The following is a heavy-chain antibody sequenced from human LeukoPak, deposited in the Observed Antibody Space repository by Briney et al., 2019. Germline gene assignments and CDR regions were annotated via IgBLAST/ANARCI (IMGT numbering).Heavy chain of an antibody. CDR1: GFTVSSNY. CDR3: ANLGAVGSGWYDPIDY. Sequence: GGSLRLSCAASGFTVSSNYMSWVRQAPGKGLEWVSVIYSGGSTYYADSVKGRFTISRDNSKNTLYLQMNSLRAEDTAVYYCANLGAVGSGWYDPIDYWGQGTLVTVSS. J-gene: IGHJ4*02. CDR2: IYSGGST. V-gene: IGHV3-53*01. D-gene: IGHD6-19*01.